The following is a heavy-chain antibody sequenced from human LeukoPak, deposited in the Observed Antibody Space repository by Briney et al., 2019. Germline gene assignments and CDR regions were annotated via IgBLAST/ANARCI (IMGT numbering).Heavy chain of an antibody. CDR3: ARERVLGLTGPLEAFDI. CDR2: INPSGGST. CDR1: GYTFTSYY. Sequence: ASVKVSCKASGYTFTSYYIHWVRQAPGQGLEWMGIINPSGGSTNYAQKFQGRVTMTRDTSTSTVYMELSSLRSEDTAVYNCARERVLGLTGPLEAFDIWGQGTKVTDSS. V-gene: IGHV1-46*03. J-gene: IGHJ3*02. D-gene: IGHD1-20*01.